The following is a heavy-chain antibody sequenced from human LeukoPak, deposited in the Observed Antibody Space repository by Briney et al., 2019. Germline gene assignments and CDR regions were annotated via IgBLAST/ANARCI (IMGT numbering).Heavy chain of an antibody. CDR1: GYTFTSYY. V-gene: IGHV1-46*01. Sequence: ASVKVSCKASGYTFTSYYMHLVRQAPGQGLEWMGIINPSGGSTSYAQKFQGRVTMTRDTSTSTVYMELSSLRSEDTAVYYCARDYCSSTSCPTVYDYWGQGTLVTVSS. CDR3: ARDYCSSTSCPTVYDY. J-gene: IGHJ4*02. CDR2: INPSGGST. D-gene: IGHD2-2*01.